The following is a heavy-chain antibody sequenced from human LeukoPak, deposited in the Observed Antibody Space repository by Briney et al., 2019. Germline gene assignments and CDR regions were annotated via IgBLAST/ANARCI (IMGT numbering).Heavy chain of an antibody. V-gene: IGHV4-34*01. CDR2: INHSGST. CDR1: GFTFSTYS. J-gene: IGHJ5*02. Sequence: PGGSLRLSCTTSGFTFSTYSMNWIRQPPGKGLEWIGEINHSGSTNYNPSLKSRVTISVDTSKNQFSLKLSSVTAADTAVYYCASAVIITTSWFDPWGQGTLVTVSS. D-gene: IGHD2/OR15-2a*01. CDR3: ASAVIITTSWFDP.